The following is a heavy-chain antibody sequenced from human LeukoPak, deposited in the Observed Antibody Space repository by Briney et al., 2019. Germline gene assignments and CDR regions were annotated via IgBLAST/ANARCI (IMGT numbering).Heavy chain of an antibody. D-gene: IGHD6-19*01. CDR2: IYYSGNT. J-gene: IGHJ4*02. CDR1: GGSFSGYY. CDR3: ARTWYSSGWDLDY. Sequence: SETLSLTCAVYGGSFSGYYWSWIRQPPGKGLEWIGSIYYSGNTYYNASLKSRVTISVDTSKNQFSLKLTSVTAADTAVYYCARTWYSSGWDLDYWGQGTLVTVSS. V-gene: IGHV4-34*01.